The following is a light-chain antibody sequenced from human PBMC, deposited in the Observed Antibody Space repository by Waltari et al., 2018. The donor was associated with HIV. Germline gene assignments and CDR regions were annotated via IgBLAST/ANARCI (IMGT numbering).Light chain of an antibody. CDR2: GYN. CDR3: QSYDSSLSAVL. V-gene: IGLV1-40*01. Sequence: QSVLTQPPSVSGAPGQRVTISCTGSSSNIGADYAVHWYQQLPGTAPKLHLYGYNNRPAWVPDRFSGSKSGTSASLAITGLQAEDEADYYCQSYDSSLSAVLFGGGTKLTVL. J-gene: IGLJ2*01. CDR1: SSNIGADYA.